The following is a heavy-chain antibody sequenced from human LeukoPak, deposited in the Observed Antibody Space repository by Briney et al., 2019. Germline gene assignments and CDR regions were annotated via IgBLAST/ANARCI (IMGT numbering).Heavy chain of an antibody. V-gene: IGHV4-34*01. Sequence: SETLSLTCTVSGGSISTYYWNWIRQPPGKGLEWIGEINHSGSTNYNPSLKSRVTISVDTSKNQFSLKLSSVTAADTAVYYCARGRKNGYYYYYGMDVWGQGTTVTVSS. CDR2: INHSGST. J-gene: IGHJ6*02. CDR1: GGSISTYY. CDR3: ARGRKNGYYYYYGMDV. D-gene: IGHD2-8*01.